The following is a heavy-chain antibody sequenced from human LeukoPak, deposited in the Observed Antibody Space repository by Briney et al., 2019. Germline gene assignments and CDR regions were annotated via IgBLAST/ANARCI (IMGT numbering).Heavy chain of an antibody. CDR1: GYTFTSYG. J-gene: IGHJ6*02. D-gene: IGHD2-15*01. CDR3: ARDSGYCSGGSCYWYYYYYGMDV. Sequence: ASVKVSCKASGYTFTSYGISWVRQAPGQGLEWMGWISAYNGNTNYAQKLQGRVTMTTGTSTSTAYMELRSLRSDDTAVYYCARDSGYCSGGSCYWYYYYYGMDVWGQGTTVTVSS. CDR2: ISAYNGNT. V-gene: IGHV1-18*01.